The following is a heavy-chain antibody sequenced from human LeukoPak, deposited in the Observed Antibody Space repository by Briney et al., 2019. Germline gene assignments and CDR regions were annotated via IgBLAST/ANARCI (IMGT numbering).Heavy chain of an antibody. CDR3: AKAEPASGYDY. CDR1: GFTFSSYS. CDR2: ISSSRSI. J-gene: IGHJ4*02. V-gene: IGHV3-48*01. Sequence: GGSLRLSCAASGFTFSSYSMNWVRQAPGKGLEWVSYISSSRSIYYADSVKGRFTISRDNAKNSVYLQMNSLRAEDTAVYYCAKAEPASGYDYWGQGTLVTVSS. D-gene: IGHD1-14*01.